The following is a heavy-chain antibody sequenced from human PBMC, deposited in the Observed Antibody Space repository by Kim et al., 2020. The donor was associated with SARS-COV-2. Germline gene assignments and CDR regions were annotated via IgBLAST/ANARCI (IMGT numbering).Heavy chain of an antibody. J-gene: IGHJ3*02. D-gene: IGHD1-20*01. V-gene: IGHV3-21*01. Sequence: GGSLRLSCAASGFTFSSYSMNWVRQAPGKGLEWVSSISSSSSYIYYADSVKGRFTISRDNAKNSLYLQMNSLRAEDTAVYYCARVGYNWNDDDAFDIWGQETMVTVSS. CDR2: ISSSSSYI. CDR1: GFTFSSYS. CDR3: ARVGYNWNDDDAFDI.